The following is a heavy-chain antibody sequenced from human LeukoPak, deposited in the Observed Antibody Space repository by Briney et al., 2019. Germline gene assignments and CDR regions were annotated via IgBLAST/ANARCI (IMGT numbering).Heavy chain of an antibody. J-gene: IGHJ4*02. CDR3: GRGHRFCSRGNCNSPVDY. CDR1: GFTFTNNA. Sequence: GESLKISCAMSGFTFTNNAMTWVRQAPGKGLEWVPTIGGGDVEIHYADSVKGRFTISRDNSKNTLYLQMNSLRAEDTAVYYCGRGHRFCSRGNCNSPVDYWGQGTLVPVSS. D-gene: IGHD2-15*01. CDR2: IGGGDVEI. V-gene: IGHV3-23*01.